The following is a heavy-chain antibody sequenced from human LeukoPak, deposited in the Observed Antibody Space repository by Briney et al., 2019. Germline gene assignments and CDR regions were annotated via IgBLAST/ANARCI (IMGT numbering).Heavy chain of an antibody. CDR1: AFSLNAYN. D-gene: IGHD5-18*01. CDR3: ARGYSYGPPGPFDV. J-gene: IGHJ3*01. CDR2: ISYTGTYI. Sequence: GGSLRLSCAASAFSLNAYNMNWDRQAPGKGLEWVSSISYTGTYIYYADSVKGRFTISRDNAQNSLYLQMNSLRAEDTAVYYCARGYSYGPPGPFDVWGQGTMVTVSS. V-gene: IGHV3-21*01.